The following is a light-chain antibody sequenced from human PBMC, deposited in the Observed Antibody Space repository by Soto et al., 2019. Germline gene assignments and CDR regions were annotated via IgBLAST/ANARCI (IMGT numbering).Light chain of an antibody. Sequence: DIQMTQSPSSLSASLGDRVTITCRASQGIGVYLAWFQQKPGKVPRLLIYATSALQSGVPSRFSGGGSGTVFTLTINSLQPEDVATYYCQKYSSAPLTFGGGTKVEIK. CDR3: QKYSSAPLT. V-gene: IGKV1-27*01. CDR2: ATS. J-gene: IGKJ4*01. CDR1: QGIGVY.